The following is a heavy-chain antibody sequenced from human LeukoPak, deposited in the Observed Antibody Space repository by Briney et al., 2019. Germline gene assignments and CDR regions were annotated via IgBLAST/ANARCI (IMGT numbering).Heavy chain of an antibody. D-gene: IGHD3-3*01. J-gene: IGHJ5*02. Sequence: GASVKVSCKASGGTFSSYAISWVRQAPGQGLEWMGGIIPIFGTANYAQKFQGRVTITADESTSTAYMELSSLRSEDTAVYYCARSQEPYDFWSGYYNWFDPWGQGILVTVSS. CDR2: IIPIFGTA. V-gene: IGHV1-69*01. CDR3: ARSQEPYDFWSGYYNWFDP. CDR1: GGTFSSYA.